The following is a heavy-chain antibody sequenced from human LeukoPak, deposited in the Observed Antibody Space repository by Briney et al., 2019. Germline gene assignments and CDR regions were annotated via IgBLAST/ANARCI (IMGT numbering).Heavy chain of an antibody. Sequence: SETLSLICTVSGGSINSRSYFWGWIRQPPGKGLEWIGSIYYGGSTYYNPSLKSRVTISVDTSKNQFSLKLSSVTAADTAVYYCASAKTGYCDSTSCFDDSGNGFDYWGQGNLVTVSS. CDR1: GGSINSRSYF. V-gene: IGHV4-39*01. CDR3: ASAKTGYCDSTSCFDDSGNGFDY. CDR2: IYYGGST. D-gene: IGHD2-2*01. J-gene: IGHJ4*02.